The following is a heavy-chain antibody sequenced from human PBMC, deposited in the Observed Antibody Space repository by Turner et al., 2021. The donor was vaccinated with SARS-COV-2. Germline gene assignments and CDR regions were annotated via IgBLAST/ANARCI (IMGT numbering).Heavy chain of an antibody. V-gene: IGHV4-39*01. CDR1: SGSIRTTTYY. Sequence: LQLQESGTGLLRPSETLSLTCTVSSGSIRTTTYYWGWIRRPPGKGLEWIGSVHYTGSTYYNPSLKSRVTVSIDTPKNQFSLKLSSVTAADTAVYYCARGGWSDYVESTPFDIWGQGTVVTISS. D-gene: IGHD1-26*01. CDR2: VHYTGST. CDR3: ARGGWSDYVESTPFDI. J-gene: IGHJ3*02.